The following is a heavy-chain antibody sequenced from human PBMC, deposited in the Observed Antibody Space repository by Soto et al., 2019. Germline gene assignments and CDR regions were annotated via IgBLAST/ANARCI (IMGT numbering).Heavy chain of an antibody. CDR1: GFTLSSYA. J-gene: IGHJ4*02. V-gene: IGHV3-23*01. CDR2: ITAGAGST. Sequence: GSLRLSCAASGFTLSSYAMSWVRQAPGKGLEWVSTITAGAGSTYYADSVKGRFAISSDNSKTTLYLQMNSLRAEDTAVYYCANQYFDYWGQGTLVTVSS. CDR3: ANQYFDY.